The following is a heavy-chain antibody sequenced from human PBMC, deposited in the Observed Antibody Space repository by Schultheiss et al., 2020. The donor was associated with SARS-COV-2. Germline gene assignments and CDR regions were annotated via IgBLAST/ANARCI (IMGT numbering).Heavy chain of an antibody. J-gene: IGHJ4*02. CDR1: GFSFSDYH. V-gene: IGHV3-66*02. CDR2: IYSGGST. D-gene: IGHD6-19*01. CDR3: ATAPYTSGWFDY. Sequence: GESLKISCAASGFSFSDYHMSWIRQAPGKGLEWVSVIYSGGSTYYADSVKGRFTISRDNSKNTLYLQMNSLRAEDTAVYYCATAPYTSGWFDYWGRGTLVTVSS.